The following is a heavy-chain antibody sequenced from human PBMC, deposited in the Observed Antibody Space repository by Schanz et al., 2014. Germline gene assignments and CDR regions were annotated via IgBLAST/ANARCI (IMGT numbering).Heavy chain of an antibody. CDR2: IGVDGTTT. Sequence: VQLVESGGGLVQPGGSLRLSCLASGFAFSSYGMNWLRQAPGKGLEWVSVIGVDGTTTYYADSVKGRFTISRDNSKNTLYLQMNSLRPEDTAVYYCAKGRFGELSAFDIWGQGTMVNVSS. V-gene: IGHV3-23*04. CDR3: AKGRFGELSAFDI. CDR1: GFAFSSYG. D-gene: IGHD3-10*01. J-gene: IGHJ3*02.